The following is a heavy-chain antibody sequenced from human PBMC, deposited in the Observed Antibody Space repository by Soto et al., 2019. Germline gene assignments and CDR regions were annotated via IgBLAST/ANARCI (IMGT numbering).Heavy chain of an antibody. CDR1: GFTFSSYS. CDR2: ISSSSSYI. V-gene: IGHV3-21*01. J-gene: IGHJ3*02. Sequence: GGSLRLSCAASGFTFSSYSMNWVRQAPGKGLEWVSSISSSSSYIYYADSVKGRFTISRDNAKNSLYLQMNSLRAEDTAVYYCARVSPGTESRYCSSTSCYDEHSGNDAFDIWGQGTMVTVSS. D-gene: IGHD2-2*01. CDR3: ARVSPGTESRYCSSTSCYDEHSGNDAFDI.